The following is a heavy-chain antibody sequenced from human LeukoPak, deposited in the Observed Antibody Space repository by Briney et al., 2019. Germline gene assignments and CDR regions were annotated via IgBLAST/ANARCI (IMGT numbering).Heavy chain of an antibody. V-gene: IGHV4-59*01. Sequence: SETLSLTCTVSGDSISGYYWSWIRQPPGKGLEWIGCIYASGSTDYNPSLKSRVTISVDTSKNQFSLKLSSVTAADTAVYYCARGAYSNYAYWGQGTLVTVSS. CDR1: GDSISGYY. CDR3: ARGAYSNYAY. CDR2: IYASGST. J-gene: IGHJ4*02. D-gene: IGHD4-11*01.